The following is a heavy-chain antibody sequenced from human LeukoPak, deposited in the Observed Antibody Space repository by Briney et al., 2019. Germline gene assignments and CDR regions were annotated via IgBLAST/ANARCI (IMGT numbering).Heavy chain of an antibody. J-gene: IGHJ4*02. V-gene: IGHV4-30-2*01. D-gene: IGHD3-10*01. Sequence: PSETLSLTCAVYGGSFSGYSWSWIRQPPGKGLEWIGYIYHSGSTYYNPSLKSRVTISVDRSKNQFSLKLSSVTAADTVVYYCARLASYGSGQFDYWGQGTLVTVSS. CDR2: IYHSGST. CDR3: ARLASYGSGQFDY. CDR1: GGSFSGYS.